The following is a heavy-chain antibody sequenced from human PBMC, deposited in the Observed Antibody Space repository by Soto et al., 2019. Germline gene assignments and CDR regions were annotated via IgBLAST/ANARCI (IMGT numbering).Heavy chain of an antibody. Sequence: QAQMVQSGPEVKKPGASVKGSCTASGYRFNTYGISWVRQAPGQGLEWMGRISSYNVDTNYAEKFEDRLTMTTDTSTNTAYMELKSLRSDDTAVYFCARGHGEIIGAMDVWGQGTSVTVSS. D-gene: IGHD3-3*01. CDR3: ARGHGEIIGAMDV. J-gene: IGHJ6*02. CDR2: ISSYNVDT. CDR1: GYRFNTYG. V-gene: IGHV1-18*01.